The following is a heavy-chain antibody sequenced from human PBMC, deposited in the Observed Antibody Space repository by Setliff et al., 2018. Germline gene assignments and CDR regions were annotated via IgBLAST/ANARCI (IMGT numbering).Heavy chain of an antibody. CDR3: VPLNLAGEARENFQL. V-gene: IGHV3-21*01. CDR1: GFTFSSYS. CDR2: ISSSSSYI. J-gene: IGHJ1*01. Sequence: PGGSLRLSCAASGFTFSSYSMNWVRQAPGKGLEWVSSISSSSSYIYYADSVKGRFTISRDNAKNSLYLQMNSLRAEDTAVYYCVPLNLAGEARENFQLWGRGTLVTVSS. D-gene: IGHD3-3*02.